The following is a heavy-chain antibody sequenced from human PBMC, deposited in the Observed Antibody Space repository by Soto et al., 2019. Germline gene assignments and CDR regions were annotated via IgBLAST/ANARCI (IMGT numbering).Heavy chain of an antibody. Sequence: GGSLRLSCAASGFAFSTYSMNWVRQAPGKGLEWVSSISSSSSYIYYADSVKGRFTISRDNAKNSLYLQMNSLRAEDTAVYYCARDGGWFGELLMDWFDPWGQGTLVTVSS. V-gene: IGHV3-21*01. CDR1: GFAFSTYS. D-gene: IGHD3-10*01. CDR2: ISSSSSYI. J-gene: IGHJ5*02. CDR3: ARDGGWFGELLMDWFDP.